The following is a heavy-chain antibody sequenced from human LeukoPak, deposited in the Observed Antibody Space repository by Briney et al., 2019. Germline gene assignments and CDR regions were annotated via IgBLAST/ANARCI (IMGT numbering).Heavy chain of an antibody. D-gene: IGHD6-13*01. J-gene: IGHJ4*02. CDR1: GYTFTSYD. V-gene: IGHV1-8*01. Sequence: ASVKVSCKASGYTFTSYDINWVRQATGQGLEWMGWMNPNGGNTGYAQKFQGRVTMTRNTSISTAYMELSSLRSEDTAVYYCARGSVPPEAAAGTEFDYWGQGTLVTVSS. CDR2: MNPNGGNT. CDR3: ARGSVPPEAAAGTEFDY.